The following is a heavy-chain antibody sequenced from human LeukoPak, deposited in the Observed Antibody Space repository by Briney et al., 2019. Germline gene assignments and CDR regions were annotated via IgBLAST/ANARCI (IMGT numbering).Heavy chain of an antibody. CDR2: IYYSGST. D-gene: IGHD2-15*01. Sequence: SETLSLTCTVSGGSISSYYWSWIRQPPGKGLEWIGYIYYSGSTNYNPSLKSRVTISVDTSKNQFSLKLSSVTAADTAMYYCARQILSGGSYDWGQGTLVTVSS. CDR3: ARQILSGGSYD. V-gene: IGHV4-59*08. J-gene: IGHJ4*02. CDR1: GGSISSYY.